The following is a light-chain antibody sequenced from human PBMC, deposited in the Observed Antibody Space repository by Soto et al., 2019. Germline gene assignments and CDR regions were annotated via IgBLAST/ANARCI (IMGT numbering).Light chain of an antibody. V-gene: IGLV1-44*01. CDR1: SSNIGSNT. CDR2: STN. J-gene: IGLJ2*01. Sequence: QSVLTQPPSTSGTPGQRVTISCSGSSSNIGSNTVSWYQHLPGTAPKLLIYSTNQRPSGVPDRFSGSKSGTSASLAISGLQSEDESDYYCAAWDDSLSGMVFGGGTNLTVL. CDR3: AAWDDSLSGMV.